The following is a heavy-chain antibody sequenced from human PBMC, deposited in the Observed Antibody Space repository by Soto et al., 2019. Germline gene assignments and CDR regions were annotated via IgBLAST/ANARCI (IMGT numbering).Heavy chain of an antibody. CDR1: GGSISSYY. Sequence: SETLSLTGTVSGGSISSYYWSWIRQPPGKGLEWIGYIYYSGSTNYNPSLKSRVTISVDTSKNQFSLKLSSVTAADTAVYYCARILGRSGAFDIWGQGTMVTVSS. CDR3: ARILGRSGAFDI. D-gene: IGHD3-16*01. J-gene: IGHJ3*02. CDR2: IYYSGST. V-gene: IGHV4-59*01.